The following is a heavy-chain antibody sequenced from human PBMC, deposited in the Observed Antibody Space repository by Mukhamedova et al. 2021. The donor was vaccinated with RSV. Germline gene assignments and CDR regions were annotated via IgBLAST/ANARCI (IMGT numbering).Heavy chain of an antibody. V-gene: IGHV3-15*01. Sequence: DGGTTDYAAPVKGRFTISRDDSKNTLYLQMNSLKTEDTAVYYCTTAARDLYYYYYMDVWGKGTTVTVSS. CDR2: DGGTT. D-gene: IGHD6-6*01. CDR3: TTAARDLYYYYYMDV. J-gene: IGHJ6*03.